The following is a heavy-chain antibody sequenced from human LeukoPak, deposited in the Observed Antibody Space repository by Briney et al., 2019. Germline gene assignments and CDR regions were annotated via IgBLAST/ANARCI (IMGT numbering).Heavy chain of an antibody. J-gene: IGHJ6*02. CDR1: DASVSSDNYY. V-gene: IGHV4-61*01. CDR2: VYYSGST. D-gene: IGHD2-15*01. CDR3: ASGIVVVVAATQRVYYGMDV. Sequence: SETLSLTCTVSDASVSSDNYYWSWIRQPPGKGLEWIGYVYYSGSTNYNPSLKSRVTISVDTSKNQFSLKLSSVTAADTAVYYCASGIVVVVAATQRVYYGMDVWGQGTTVTVSS.